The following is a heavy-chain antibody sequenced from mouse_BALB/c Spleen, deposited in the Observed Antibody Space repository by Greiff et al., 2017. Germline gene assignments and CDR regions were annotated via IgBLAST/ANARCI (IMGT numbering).Heavy chain of an antibody. Sequence: VHVKQSGPELVKPGASVKISCKASGYSFTGYFMNWVKQSHGKSLEWIGRINPYNGDTFYNQKFKGKATLTVDKSSSTAHMELLSLTSEDSEVYYCGKGNYLSAWFAYWGQGTLVTVSA. D-gene: IGHD2-1*01. CDR3: GKGNYLSAWFAY. J-gene: IGHJ3*01. CDR1: GYSFTGYF. V-gene: IGHV1-37*01. CDR2: INPYNGDT.